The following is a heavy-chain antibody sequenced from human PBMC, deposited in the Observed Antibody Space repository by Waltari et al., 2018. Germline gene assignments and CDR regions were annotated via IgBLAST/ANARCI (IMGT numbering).Heavy chain of an antibody. J-gene: IGHJ4*02. Sequence: QLQLQESGPGLVTPPATLSPTCTVSGGSISSSSYSWGWIRPPPGKGLEWIGSLYYSGSTYYNPSLKSRVTISVNTSKNQFSLKLSSVTAADTAVYYCARAIYGDPFDYWGQGTLVTVSS. D-gene: IGHD4-17*01. CDR1: GGSISSSSYS. CDR2: LYYSGST. V-gene: IGHV4-39*07. CDR3: ARAIYGDPFDY.